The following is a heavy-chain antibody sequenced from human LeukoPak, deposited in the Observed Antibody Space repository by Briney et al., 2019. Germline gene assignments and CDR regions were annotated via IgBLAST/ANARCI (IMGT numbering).Heavy chain of an antibody. CDR1: GFTFSSYA. CDR2: ISYDGSNK. V-gene: IGHV3-30-3*01. CDR3: TRDANYYGSGSYYGN. Sequence: GSLRLSCAASGFTFSSYAMHWVRQAPGKGLEWVAIISYDGSNKYYADSVKGRFTIFRDNSKNTLSLQMNSLRADDTAVYYCTRDANYYGSGSYYGNWGQGTLVTVSS. J-gene: IGHJ4*02. D-gene: IGHD3-10*01.